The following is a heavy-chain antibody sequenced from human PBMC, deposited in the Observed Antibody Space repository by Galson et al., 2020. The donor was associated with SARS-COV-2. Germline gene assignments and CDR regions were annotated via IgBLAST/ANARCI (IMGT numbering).Heavy chain of an antibody. CDR1: GYTFTSYG. J-gene: IGHJ4*02. CDR3: SREGEGGFDY. D-gene: IGHD3-16*01. CDR2: ISAYNGNT. Sequence: GESLKISCKASGYTFTSYGISWVRQAPGQGLEWMGWISAYNGNTNYAQKLQGRVTMTTDTSTSTAYMELRSLRSDEPAVYYCSREGEGGFDYWGQGTLVTVSS. V-gene: IGHV1-18*01.